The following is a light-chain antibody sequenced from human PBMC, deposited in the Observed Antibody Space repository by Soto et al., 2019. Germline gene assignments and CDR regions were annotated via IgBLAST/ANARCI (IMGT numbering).Light chain of an antibody. CDR2: GAS. CDR3: QQYNNWPYT. V-gene: IGKV3-15*01. J-gene: IGKJ2*01. CDR1: QSVSSN. Sequence: EIVMTQSPATLSVSPGERATLSCRASQSVSSNLAWYQQKPGQAPRLLIYGASTRATGIPARFSGSGSGTEFTLTISSLQSEDFAVYYGQQYNNWPYTFGRGTKLEIK.